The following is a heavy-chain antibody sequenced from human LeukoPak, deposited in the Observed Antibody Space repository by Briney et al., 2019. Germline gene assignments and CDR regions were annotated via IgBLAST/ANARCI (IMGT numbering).Heavy chain of an antibody. V-gene: IGHV4-39*01. CDR1: GGSITSSSHF. CDR3: GKSLRVAYTRSFEQ. J-gene: IGHJ4*02. Sequence: SETLSLTCTVSGGSITSSSHFWGWIRQPPGKGLEWIGSIYYSGSTYYNPSLKSRVTISVDTSKSQFSLRLTSVTAADTAGYYFGKSLRVAYTRSFEQWGQGTLVNVSS. D-gene: IGHD3-16*01. CDR2: IYYSGST.